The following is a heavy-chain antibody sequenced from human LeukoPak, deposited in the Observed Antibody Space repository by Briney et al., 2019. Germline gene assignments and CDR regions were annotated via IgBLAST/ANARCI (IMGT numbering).Heavy chain of an antibody. CDR1: GGTFSSYA. V-gene: IGHV1-69*05. CDR2: IIPIFGTA. D-gene: IGHD2-2*01. Sequence: RASVKVSCKASGGTFSSYAISWVRQAPGQGLEWMGGIIPIFGTANYAQKFQGRVTITTDESTSTAYMELSSLRSEDTAVYYCARGKRSTSGTYYYMDVWGKGTTVTVSS. J-gene: IGHJ6*03. CDR3: ARGKRSTSGTYYYMDV.